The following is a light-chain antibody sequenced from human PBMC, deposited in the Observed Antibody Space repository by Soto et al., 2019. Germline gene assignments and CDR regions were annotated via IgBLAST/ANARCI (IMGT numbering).Light chain of an antibody. CDR1: QSISSW. CDR3: QQYGGT. V-gene: IGKV1-5*03. J-gene: IGKJ2*02. CDR2: KAS. Sequence: DIQMTQSPSTLSASVGDRVTITCRASQSISSWLAWYQQKPGKAPKLLIYKASSLESGVPSRFSGSGSGTEFTLTISSLQPDDFATYYCQQYGGTVGQGTKVDSK.